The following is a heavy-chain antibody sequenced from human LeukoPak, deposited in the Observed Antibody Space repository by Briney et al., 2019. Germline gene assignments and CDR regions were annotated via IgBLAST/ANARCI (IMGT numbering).Heavy chain of an antibody. Sequence: PGGSLRLSCAASEFTFSTYWMHWVRQAPGKGLVWVSRINSDGSSINYADSVKGRFTISRDNAKNTLYLQMSSLSTEDTAVYYCASGYSSDYGGNVYWGRGTLVTVSS. J-gene: IGHJ4*02. CDR2: INSDGSSI. CDR1: EFTFSTYW. V-gene: IGHV3-74*01. D-gene: IGHD4-23*01. CDR3: ASGYSSDYGGNVY.